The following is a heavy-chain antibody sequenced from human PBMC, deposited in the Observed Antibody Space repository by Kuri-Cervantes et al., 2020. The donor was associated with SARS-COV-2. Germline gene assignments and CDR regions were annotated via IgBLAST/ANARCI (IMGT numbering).Heavy chain of an antibody. Sequence: GESLKISCAASGFTFSSNWMSWVRQAPGKGLEWVTNINEDGSAKNYVDSVKGRFTISRDNAKNSLYLQMNSLRAEDTAVYYCAREHCSSTSCYGLDYWGQGTLVTVSS. V-gene: IGHV3-7*01. CDR1: GFTFSSNW. CDR3: AREHCSSTSCYGLDY. J-gene: IGHJ4*02. D-gene: IGHD2-2*01. CDR2: INEDGSAK.